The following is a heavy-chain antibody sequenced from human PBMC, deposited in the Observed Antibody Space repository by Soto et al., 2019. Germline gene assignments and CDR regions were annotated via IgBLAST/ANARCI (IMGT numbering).Heavy chain of an antibody. CDR3: TRAPVSGSYCFDF. V-gene: IGHV4-61*01. CDR2: IFHTGTT. D-gene: IGHD1-26*01. CDR1: GGSVSSGNYY. J-gene: IGHJ4*02. Sequence: QVQLQESGSGLVKPSETLSLTCTVSGGSVSSGNYYWSWIRQPPGKGLEWIGYIFHTGTTNYNPSLTCRIAISLDTSMNLFSLKLSSVTAADTAVYYCTRAPVSGSYCFDFWGQGTPVTVSS.